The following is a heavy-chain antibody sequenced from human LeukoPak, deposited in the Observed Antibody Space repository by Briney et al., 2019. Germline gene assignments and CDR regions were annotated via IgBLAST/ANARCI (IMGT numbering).Heavy chain of an antibody. CDR3: ASGWGAARHFDY. Sequence: GASVKVSCKASGYTFTSYGISWVRQAPGQGLEWMGGIIPIFGTANYAQKFQGRVTITTDESTSTAYMELSSLRSEDTAVYYCASGWGAARHFDYWGQGTLVTVSS. D-gene: IGHD6-6*01. J-gene: IGHJ4*02. CDR2: IIPIFGTA. CDR1: GYTFTSYG. V-gene: IGHV1-69*05.